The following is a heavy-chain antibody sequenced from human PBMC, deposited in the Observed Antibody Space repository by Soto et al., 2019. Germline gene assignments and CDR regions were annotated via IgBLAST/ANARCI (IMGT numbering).Heavy chain of an antibody. J-gene: IGHJ6*02. CDR3: AREVLGYCSGGSCYYYYGMDV. D-gene: IGHD2-15*01. Sequence: ASVKVSCKASGYTFTSYDINWVRQATGQGLEWMGWINPNSGGTNYAQKFQGWVTMTRDTSISTAYMELSRLRSDDTAVYYCAREVLGYCSGGSCYYYYGMDVWGQGTTVTVSS. V-gene: IGHV1-2*04. CDR2: INPNSGGT. CDR1: GYTFTSYD.